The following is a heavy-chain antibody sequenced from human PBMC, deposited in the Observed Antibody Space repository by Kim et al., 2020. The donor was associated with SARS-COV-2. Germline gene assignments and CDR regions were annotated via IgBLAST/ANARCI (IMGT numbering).Heavy chain of an antibody. CDR3: ASALGH. J-gene: IGHJ4*02. V-gene: IGHV4-4*07. D-gene: IGHD3-16*02. CDR2: YTSCRT. Sequence: YTSCRTKYHPSLQSRVTMSVDRSKNQFSLKLSSVTAADAAVYYCASALGHWGQGTLVTVSS.